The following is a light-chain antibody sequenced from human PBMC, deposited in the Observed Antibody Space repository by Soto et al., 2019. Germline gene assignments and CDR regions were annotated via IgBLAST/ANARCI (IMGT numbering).Light chain of an antibody. V-gene: IGKV3-15*01. CDR1: QSVSSN. CDR3: QQSHNWPPGGA. CDR2: GAT. Sequence: EIVMTQSPATLSVSPGERATLSCRASQSVSSNLAWYQQKPGQAPRLLIYGATTRATGIPARFSGSGSETELTLTISSLQSEDSAVYYCQQSHNWPPGGAFGQGTKLAIK. J-gene: IGKJ2*01.